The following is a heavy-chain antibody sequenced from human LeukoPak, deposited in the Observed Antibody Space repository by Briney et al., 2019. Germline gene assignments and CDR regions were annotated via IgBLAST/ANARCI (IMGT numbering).Heavy chain of an antibody. V-gene: IGHV3-74*01. CDR3: ARDPGDIRYDPRYYFDY. Sequence: GGSLRLSCAASGFTFSSYWMHWVRQAPGKGLVWVSRIRSDGSITSYADSVKGRFTISRDNSKNTLYLQMNSLRAEDTAVYYCARDPGDIRYDPRYYFDYWGQGTLVTVSS. J-gene: IGHJ4*02. D-gene: IGHD3-22*01. CDR2: IRSDGSIT. CDR1: GFTFSSYW.